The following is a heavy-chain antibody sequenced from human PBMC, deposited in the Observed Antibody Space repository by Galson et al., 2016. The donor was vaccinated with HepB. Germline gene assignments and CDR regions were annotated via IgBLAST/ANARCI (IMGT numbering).Heavy chain of an antibody. D-gene: IGHD2-8*01. CDR3: ARNGRTARGAFDI. V-gene: IGHV4-4*02. CDR1: GGSISTSNW. CDR2: IYHTGVT. Sequence: ETLSLTCVVSGGSISTSNWWTWLRQSPGKGLEWIGEIYHTGVTNYNPSVKGRVTISVDKSTNQFSLKLISMTAAETAVYYCARNGRTARGAFDIWGQGTMVTVSS. J-gene: IGHJ3*02.